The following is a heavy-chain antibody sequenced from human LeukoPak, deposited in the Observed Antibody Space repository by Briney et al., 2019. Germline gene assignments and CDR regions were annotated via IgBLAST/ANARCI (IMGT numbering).Heavy chain of an antibody. Sequence: GASVKVSCKASGYTFTSYGISWVRQAPGQGLEWMGWISAYNGNTNYAQKLQGRVTMTTDTSTSTAYMELRSLRSDDTAVYYCARAQVYDFWSGYYYSKTQNGMDVWGQGTTVTVSS. CDR1: GYTFTSYG. CDR2: ISAYNGNT. D-gene: IGHD3-3*01. CDR3: ARAQVYDFWSGYYYSKTQNGMDV. V-gene: IGHV1-18*01. J-gene: IGHJ6*02.